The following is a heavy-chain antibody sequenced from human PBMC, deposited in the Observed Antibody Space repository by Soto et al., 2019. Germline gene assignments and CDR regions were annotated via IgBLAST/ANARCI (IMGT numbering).Heavy chain of an antibody. V-gene: IGHV1-2*02. D-gene: IGHD3-3*01. J-gene: IGHJ5*02. CDR1: GYNFNAYY. Sequence: ASVKVSCKTSGYNFNAYYIHWVRQAPGQGLEWMAWINPNSGGPHYAQKFQGRVTVTSDTSISTAYMELSGLTSDDTAVYYCARYCYDFWSGYHCSWGQGTLVTVSS. CDR3: ARYCYDFWSGYHCS. CDR2: INPNSGGP.